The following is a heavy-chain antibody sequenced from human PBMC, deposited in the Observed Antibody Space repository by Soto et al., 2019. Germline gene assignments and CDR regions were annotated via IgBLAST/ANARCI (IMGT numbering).Heavy chain of an antibody. CDR3: ARGVVVVVPTGHGYYYYMDV. CDR2: IIPILGIA. D-gene: IGHD2-15*01. J-gene: IGHJ6*03. CDR1: GGTFSSYT. V-gene: IGHV1-69*02. Sequence: ASVKVSCKASGGTFSSYTISWVRQAPGQGLEWMGRIIPILGIANYAQKFQGRVTITADKSTSTAYMELSSLRSEDTAVYYCARGVVVVVPTGHGYYYYMDVWGKGTTVTVSS.